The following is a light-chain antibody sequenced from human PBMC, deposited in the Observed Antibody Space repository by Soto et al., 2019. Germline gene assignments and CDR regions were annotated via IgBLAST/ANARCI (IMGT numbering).Light chain of an antibody. V-gene: IGKV3-11*01. CDR2: DAS. J-gene: IGKJ1*01. Sequence: EIVSTQSPPTLSLSPGERATLSYSASQRVSSYLARYQQKPGQAPRPVMYDASIRATGIPDRFCGSGSGTDFTLTVRNHEPEDFAVYYGQQRSNCPWTFSQGTKVDIK. CDR1: QRVSSY. CDR3: QQRSNCPWT.